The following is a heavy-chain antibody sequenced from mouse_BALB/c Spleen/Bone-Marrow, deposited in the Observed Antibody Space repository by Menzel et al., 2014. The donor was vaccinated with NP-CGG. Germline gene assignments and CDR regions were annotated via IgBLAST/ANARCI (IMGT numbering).Heavy chain of an antibody. V-gene: IGHV2-9*02. Sequence: VMLVESGPGLVAPSQSLSITCTVSGFSLTSCGVHWVRQPPGKGLEWLGVIWAGGSTNYNSALMSRLSISKDNSKSQVFLKMNSLQTDDTAMYYCARDWLRRAMDYWGQGTSVTVSS. CDR1: GFSLTSCG. CDR3: ARDWLRRAMDY. CDR2: IWAGGST. J-gene: IGHJ4*01. D-gene: IGHD2-2*01.